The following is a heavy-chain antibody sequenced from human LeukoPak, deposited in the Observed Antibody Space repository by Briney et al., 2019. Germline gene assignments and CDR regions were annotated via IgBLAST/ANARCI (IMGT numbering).Heavy chain of an antibody. CDR2: IYYSGST. J-gene: IGHJ3*02. CDR3: ARLRSSSWYLGAFDI. CDR1: GGSISSYY. D-gene: IGHD6-13*01. Sequence: SETLSLTSTVSGGSISSYYWSWIRQPPGKGLEWIGYIYYSGSTNYNPSLKSRVTISVDTSKNQFSLKLSSVTAADTAVYYCARLRSSSWYLGAFDIWGQGTMVTVSS. V-gene: IGHV4-59*08.